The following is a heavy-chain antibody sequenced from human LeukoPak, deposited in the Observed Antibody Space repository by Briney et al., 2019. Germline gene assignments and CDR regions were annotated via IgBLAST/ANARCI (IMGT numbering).Heavy chain of an antibody. J-gene: IGHJ4*02. Sequence: GGPLRLSCAASGFIFSRYTLHWVRQAPGKGLEWVSMISFDGSTKDYADSVKGRFTISRDNSKNTLDLQMNSLRAEDTAVYYCARPVNYYGSGSYFDYWGQGTLVTVSS. CDR1: GFIFSRYT. D-gene: IGHD3-10*01. CDR3: ARPVNYYGSGSYFDY. CDR2: ISFDGSTK. V-gene: IGHV3-30-3*01.